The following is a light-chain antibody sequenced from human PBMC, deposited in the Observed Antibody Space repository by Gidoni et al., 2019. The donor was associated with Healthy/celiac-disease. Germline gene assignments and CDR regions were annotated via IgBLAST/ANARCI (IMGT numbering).Light chain of an antibody. CDR3: QQRSNWPPWT. CDR1: QSVSSY. J-gene: IGKJ1*01. V-gene: IGKV3-11*01. Sequence: EIVLTQSPATLSLSPGERATLSCGASQSVSSYLAWYQQKPGQDPRLLIYDASNRATGIPARFSGSGSGTDFTLTISSLEPEDFAVYYCQQRSNWPPWTFGQGTKVEIK. CDR2: DAS.